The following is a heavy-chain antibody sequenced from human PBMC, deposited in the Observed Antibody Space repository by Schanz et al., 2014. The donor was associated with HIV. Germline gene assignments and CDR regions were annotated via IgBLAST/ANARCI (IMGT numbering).Heavy chain of an antibody. V-gene: IGHV1-18*04. D-gene: IGHD3-10*01. CDR3: ARDGRLDYFGSGSYYNSNGMDV. Sequence: QVQLVQSGAEVKRPGASLKVSCKASGYRFISYGISWVRQAPGQGLEWMGWISTYNGHTDYAQKVQGRVTMTTDTSTSTAYMELRSLRSDDTAVYYCARDGRLDYFGSGSYYNSNGMDVWGQGTTVTVSS. CDR2: ISTYNGHT. CDR1: GYRFISYG. J-gene: IGHJ6*02.